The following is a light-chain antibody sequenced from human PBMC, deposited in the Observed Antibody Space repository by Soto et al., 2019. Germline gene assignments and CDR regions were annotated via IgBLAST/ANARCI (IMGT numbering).Light chain of an antibody. CDR3: CSYAGRYTYV. CDR2: SNN. Sequence: QSVLTQPPSASGTPGQRVTISCSGSSSNVGSNSVNWYQQLPGTAPKLLIYSNNQRPSGVPDRFSGSQSGTSASLAISGLQSEDEADYYCCSYAGRYTYVFGTGTKVTV. CDR1: SSNVGSNS. J-gene: IGLJ1*01. V-gene: IGLV1-44*01.